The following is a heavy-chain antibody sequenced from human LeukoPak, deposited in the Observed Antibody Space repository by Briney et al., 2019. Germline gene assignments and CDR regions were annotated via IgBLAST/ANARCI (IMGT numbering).Heavy chain of an antibody. V-gene: IGHV3-48*04. CDR3: AKDATAAAGTVYMDV. J-gene: IGHJ6*03. Sequence: HGLSLRLSHGASVFTFSYFSTKWVRQARGKGLEWGSYISSISGTIDYAAAVEGRLTISRDNAKNSLYLQMDSLRAEDSAVYYCAKDATAAAGTVYMDVWGKGTTVTVSS. D-gene: IGHD6-13*01. CDR2: ISSISGTI. CDR1: VFTFSYFS.